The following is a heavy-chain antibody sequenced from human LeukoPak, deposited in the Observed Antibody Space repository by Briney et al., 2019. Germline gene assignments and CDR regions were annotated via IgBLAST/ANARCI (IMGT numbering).Heavy chain of an antibody. CDR2: ISYDGSNK. Sequence: PGGSLRLSCAASGFTFSSYAMHWVRQAPGKGLGWVAVISYDGSNKYYADSVKGRFTISRDNSKNTLYLQMNSLRAEDTAVYYCARDFVDTAMVDYYYYYYYMDVWGKGTTVTVSS. D-gene: IGHD5-18*01. V-gene: IGHV3-30*04. CDR3: ARDFVDTAMVDYYYYYYYMDV. J-gene: IGHJ6*03. CDR1: GFTFSSYA.